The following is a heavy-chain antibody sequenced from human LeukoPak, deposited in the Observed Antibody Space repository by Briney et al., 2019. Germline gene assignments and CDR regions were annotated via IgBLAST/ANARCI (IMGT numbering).Heavy chain of an antibody. D-gene: IGHD4-17*01. CDR2: IYYSGST. V-gene: IGHV4-39*07. CDR1: GGSISSSSYY. Sequence: KPSETLSLTCTVSGGSISSSSYYWGWIRQPPGKGLEWIGSIYYSGSTYYNPSLKSRVTISVDTSKNQFSLKLSSVTAADTAVYYCARDRAVTTSLDYYYYYMDVWGKGTTVTVSS. J-gene: IGHJ6*03. CDR3: ARDRAVTTSLDYYYYYMDV.